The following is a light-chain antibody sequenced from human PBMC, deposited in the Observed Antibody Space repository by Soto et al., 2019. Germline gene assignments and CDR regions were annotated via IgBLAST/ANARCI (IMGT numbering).Light chain of an antibody. J-gene: IGKJ1*01. V-gene: IGKV1-17*01. CDR2: AAS. CDR3: LQHNSYPRT. Sequence: DIQMTQSPSSLSASVGDRVTITCRASQCIINDLGLYQQKPGKAPKRLIYAASSLQSGVPSRFSGSGSGTEFTLTISSLQPEDFATYYCLQHNSYPRTFGQGTKVDIK. CDR1: QCIIND.